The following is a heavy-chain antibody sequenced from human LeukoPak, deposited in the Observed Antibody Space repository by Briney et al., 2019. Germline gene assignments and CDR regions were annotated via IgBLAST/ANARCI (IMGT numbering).Heavy chain of an antibody. CDR2: MNPNSGNT. Sequence: GASVKVSCKASGYTFTSYDINWVRQATGQGLEWMGWMNPNSGNTGYAQKFQGRVTMTRNTSISTAYMELSSLRSEGTAVYYCARAPLYYDILTGYERYYYYYYMDVWGKGTTVTVSS. CDR3: ARAPLYYDILTGYERYYYYYYMDV. J-gene: IGHJ6*03. V-gene: IGHV1-8*01. CDR1: GYTFTSYD. D-gene: IGHD3-9*01.